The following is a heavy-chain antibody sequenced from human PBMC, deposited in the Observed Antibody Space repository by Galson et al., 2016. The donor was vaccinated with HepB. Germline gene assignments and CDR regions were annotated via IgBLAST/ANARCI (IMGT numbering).Heavy chain of an antibody. CDR3: ARCPASRYCTGGSCYALRGDF. CDR1: GFTFSSYG. CDR2: ISYEGSNK. J-gene: IGHJ6*02. Sequence: SLRLSCAASGFTFSSYGFYWVRQTPGKGLEWVAVISYEGSNKNYADSVKGRFIISRDNSRTTVYLQIDSLRSEDTAVYYCARCPASRYCTGGSCYALRGDFWGQGTTVTVSS. V-gene: IGHV3-30*14. D-gene: IGHD2-15*01.